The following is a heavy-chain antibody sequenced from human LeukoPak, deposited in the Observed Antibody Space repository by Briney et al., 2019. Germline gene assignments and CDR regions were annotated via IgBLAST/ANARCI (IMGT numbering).Heavy chain of an antibody. V-gene: IGHV3-7*03. CDR3: ARGGTRRPSPFDY. Sequence: GGSLRLSCAASGFIFSSFWMSWVRQAPGKGLEWMANIKQDGSERNYVDSVKGRFTLSRDNTKNSVYLQMNSLRADDTAIYYCARGGTRRPSPFDYWGRESWSPSPQ. CDR1: GFIFSSFW. CDR2: IKQDGSER. J-gene: IGHJ4*02. D-gene: IGHD1-14*01.